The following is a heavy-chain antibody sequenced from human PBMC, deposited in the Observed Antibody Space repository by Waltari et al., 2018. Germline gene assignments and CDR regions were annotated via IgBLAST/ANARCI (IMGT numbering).Heavy chain of an antibody. CDR1: GFSLSTSGMR. CDR2: IDWDDDK. Sequence: QVTLKESGPALVKPTQTLTLTCTFSGFSLSTSGMRVSWIRQPPGKALEWLARIDWDDDKFYSTSLKTRLTISKDTSKNQVVLTMTNMDPVDTATYYCARTRQQLVLDAFDIWGQGTMVTVSS. D-gene: IGHD6-13*01. V-gene: IGHV2-70*04. CDR3: ARTRQQLVLDAFDI. J-gene: IGHJ3*02.